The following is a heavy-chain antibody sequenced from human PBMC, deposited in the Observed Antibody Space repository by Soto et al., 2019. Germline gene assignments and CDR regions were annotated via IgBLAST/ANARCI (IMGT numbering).Heavy chain of an antibody. J-gene: IGHJ6*03. Sequence: VQLVESGGGVVQPGRSLRLSCAASGFTFSSYGMHWVRQAPGKGLEWVAVISYDGSNKYYADSVKGRFTISRDNSKNTLYLQMNSLRAEDTAMYYCAKDPRIAATGPTSVRYYYYYMDVWGKGTTVTVSS. D-gene: IGHD6-13*01. CDR1: GFTFSSYG. V-gene: IGHV3-30*18. CDR2: ISYDGSNK. CDR3: AKDPRIAATGPTSVRYYYYYMDV.